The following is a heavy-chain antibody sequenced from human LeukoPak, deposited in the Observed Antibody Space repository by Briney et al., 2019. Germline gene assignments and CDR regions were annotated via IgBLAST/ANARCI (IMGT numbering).Heavy chain of an antibody. J-gene: IGHJ4*02. D-gene: IGHD3-22*01. CDR3: ARGEMGRDSSGYFGY. CDR2: INPNSGGT. V-gene: IGHV1-2*02. Sequence: GASVKVSCKASGYTFTGYYMHWVRQAPGQGLEWMGWINPNSGGTNYAQKFQGRVTMTRDTSISTAYMELNRLRADDAAVYYCARGEMGRDSSGYFGYWGQGSLVTVSS. CDR1: GYTFTGYY.